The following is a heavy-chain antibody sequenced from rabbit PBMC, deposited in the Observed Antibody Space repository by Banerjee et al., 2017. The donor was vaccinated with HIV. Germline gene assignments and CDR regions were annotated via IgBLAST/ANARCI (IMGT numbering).Heavy chain of an antibody. Sequence: QSLEESGGDLVKPGASLTLTCTASGFSFSNSYYMCWVRQAPGKGLEWIACIYAGSNGNAYYASWATGRFTISKTSSTTVTLRLTSLTGADTATYFCARGIGGSSSGYWDAFDPWGQGTLVTVS. D-gene: IGHD1-1*01. CDR3: ARGIGGSSSGYWDAFDP. CDR1: GFSFSNSYY. CDR2: IYAGSNGNA. J-gene: IGHJ2*01. V-gene: IGHV1S40*01.